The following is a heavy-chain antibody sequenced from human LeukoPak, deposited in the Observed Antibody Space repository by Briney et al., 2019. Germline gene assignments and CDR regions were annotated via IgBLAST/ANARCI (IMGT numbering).Heavy chain of an antibody. CDR3: ARGELRYFDWQSPLSGMDV. CDR1: GYTFTSYD. V-gene: IGHV1-8*01. D-gene: IGHD3-9*01. CDR2: MNPNSGNT. J-gene: IGHJ6*02. Sequence: ASVKVSCKASGYTFTSYDINWVRQATGQGLEWMGWMNPNSGNTGYAQKFQGRVTMTRNTSISTAYMELSSLRSEDTAVYYCARGELRYFDWQSPLSGMDVWGQGTTVTVSS.